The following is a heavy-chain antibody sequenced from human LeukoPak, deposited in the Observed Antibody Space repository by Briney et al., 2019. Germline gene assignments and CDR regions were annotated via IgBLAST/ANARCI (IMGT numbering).Heavy chain of an antibody. CDR3: ARGSGEVGRKNFDY. J-gene: IGHJ4*02. CDR2: INHSGST. Sequence: TSETLSLTCAVYGGSFSGYYWSWIRQPPGKGLEWIGEINHSGSTNYNPSLKSRVTISVDTSKNQFSLKLSSVTAADTAVYYCARGSGEVGRKNFDYWGQGTLVTVSS. CDR1: GGSFSGYY. V-gene: IGHV4-34*01. D-gene: IGHD1-26*01.